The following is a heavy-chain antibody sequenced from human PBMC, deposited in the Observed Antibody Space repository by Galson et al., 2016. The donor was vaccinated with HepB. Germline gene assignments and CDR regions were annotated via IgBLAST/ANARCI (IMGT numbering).Heavy chain of an antibody. J-gene: IGHJ4*02. Sequence: ETLSLTCTVSGGSVSGTYWSWIRQAPGKGLEWIGCIYRSGHSVSNPSLESRVTISIGTSQNQFSLRLRSVTAADTAVYYCARHFDVVPLGRSLDCWGQGALVTVSS. CDR2: IYRSGHS. D-gene: IGHD2-2*01. CDR3: ARHFDVVPLGRSLDC. V-gene: IGHV4-59*08. CDR1: GGSVSGTY.